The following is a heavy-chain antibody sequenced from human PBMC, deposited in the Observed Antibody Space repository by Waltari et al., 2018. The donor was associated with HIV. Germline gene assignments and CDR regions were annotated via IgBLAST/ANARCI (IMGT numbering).Heavy chain of an antibody. CDR3: ASRGFTSGAYNDY. J-gene: IGHJ4*02. Sequence: QVQLVQSGAEVKKPGASVKVSCKASGYTFTDYYLHWVRQAPGQGLEWMGRMNPKRGGTNSEKKWQGRVTMTRDTSISTAYMELRTLTDDDTAVYYCASRGFTSGAYNDYWGQGTLVTVSS. CDR2: MNPKRGGT. V-gene: IGHV1-2*06. CDR1: GYTFTDYY. D-gene: IGHD2-2*01.